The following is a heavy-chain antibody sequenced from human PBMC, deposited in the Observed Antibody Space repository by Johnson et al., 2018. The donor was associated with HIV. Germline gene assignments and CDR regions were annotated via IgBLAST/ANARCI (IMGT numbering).Heavy chain of an antibody. Sequence: MQLVESGGGLVQPGRSLRLSCAASGFTFSSYGMHWVRQAPGKGLEWLAVISYDGSNKYYADSVKGRFTISRANSKNTLYLQINSLRAEDTAVYYCAKHPDAFDIWGQGTMVTVSS. J-gene: IGHJ3*02. CDR1: GFTFSSYG. V-gene: IGHV3-30*18. CDR2: ISYDGSNK. CDR3: AKHPDAFDI.